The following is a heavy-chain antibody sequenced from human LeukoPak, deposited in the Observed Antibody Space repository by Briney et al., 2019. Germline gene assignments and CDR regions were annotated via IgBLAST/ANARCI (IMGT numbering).Heavy chain of an antibody. Sequence: GASVKVSCKASGYTFSSYDINWVRQATGQGLEWMGWMNPNSGNTDYAQKFQGRVTMTKNTSITTAYMGLSSLRSEDTAVYYCARALSWTTESYYYMDVWGKGTTVTVSS. CDR3: ARALSWTTESYYYMDV. CDR2: MNPNSGNT. J-gene: IGHJ6*03. CDR1: GYTFSSYD. V-gene: IGHV1-8*01. D-gene: IGHD3/OR15-3a*01.